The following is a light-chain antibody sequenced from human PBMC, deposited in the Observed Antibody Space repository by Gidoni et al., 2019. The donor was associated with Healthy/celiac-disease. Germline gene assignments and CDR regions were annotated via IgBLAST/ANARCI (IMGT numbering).Light chain of an antibody. V-gene: IGLV1-40*01. CDR2: GNS. CDR3: QSYDSSLSGLHVV. J-gene: IGLJ2*01. CDR1: SSNIGAGFD. Sequence: QSVLTQPPSVSGAPGQRVTISCTGSSSNIGAGFDVHWYQQLPGTAPKLLIFGNSNRPSGVPDRFSGSKSGTSASLAITGLQAEDEADYYFQSYDSSLSGLHVVFGGGTKLTVL.